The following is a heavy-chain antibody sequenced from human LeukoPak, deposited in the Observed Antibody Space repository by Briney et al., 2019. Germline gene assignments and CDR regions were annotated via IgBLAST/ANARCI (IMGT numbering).Heavy chain of an antibody. V-gene: IGHV3-66*01. D-gene: IGHD5-24*01. CDR1: GFTITRKY. J-gene: IGHJ4*02. CDR2: IYSAGGT. Sequence: GGSLRLSCAASGFTITRKYMSWVRQAPGKGLDWVSLIYSAGGTSCADSVKGRFTISRDNAKNSLYLQMNSLRAEDTAVYYCARSRDGYSPCDYWGQGTLVTVSS. CDR3: ARSRDGYSPCDY.